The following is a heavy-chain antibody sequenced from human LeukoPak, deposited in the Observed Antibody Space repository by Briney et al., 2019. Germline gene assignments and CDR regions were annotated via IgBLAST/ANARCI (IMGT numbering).Heavy chain of an antibody. J-gene: IGHJ4*02. V-gene: IGHV4-34*01. CDR2: INHSGST. D-gene: IGHD3/OR15-3a*01. CDR1: GGSFSGYY. CDR3: ARDWTSFDY. Sequence: SETLSLTCAVYGGSFSGYYWSWIRQPPGKGLEWIGEINHSGSTNYNPSLKSRVTISVDTSKNQFSLKLSSVTAADTAVYYCARDWTSFDYWGQGTLVTVSS.